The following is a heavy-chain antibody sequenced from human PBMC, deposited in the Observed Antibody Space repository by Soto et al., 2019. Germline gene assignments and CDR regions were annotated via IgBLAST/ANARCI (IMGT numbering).Heavy chain of an antibody. Sequence: EVQLVETGGGLIQPGGSLRLSCAASGFTVSNNYMSWVRQAPGKGLEWVSLIYSGGSTFYADSVKGRFTISRDNSKNTLFLQMNSLRAEDTAVYCCETYTSLDYWGQGTLVTVSS. CDR2: IYSGGST. D-gene: IGHD2-2*02. V-gene: IGHV3-53*02. CDR1: GFTVSNNY. J-gene: IGHJ4*02. CDR3: ETYTSLDY.